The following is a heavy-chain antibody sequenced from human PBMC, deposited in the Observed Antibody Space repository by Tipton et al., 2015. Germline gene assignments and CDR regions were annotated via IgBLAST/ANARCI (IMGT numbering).Heavy chain of an antibody. D-gene: IGHD5-24*01. V-gene: IGHV1-58*01. J-gene: IGHJ5*02. CDR2: IAVGSGNT. CDR3: AADKRWLQFDL. Sequence: QSGPEVKKPGTSVKVSCKASEFAFSSSTVQWVRQARGQRLEWIGWIAVGSGNTNYAPKFQDRVTISRDMSTRTAHMELSSLRSEDTAVYYCAADKRWLQFDLWGQGTLVTVSS. CDR1: EFAFSSST.